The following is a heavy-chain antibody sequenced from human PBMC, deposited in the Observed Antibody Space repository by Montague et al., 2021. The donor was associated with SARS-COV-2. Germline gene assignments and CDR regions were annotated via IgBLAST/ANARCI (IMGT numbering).Heavy chain of an antibody. D-gene: IGHD3-9*01. Sequence: SLRLSCAASGFTFSSYEMNWVRQTPGKGLEWGSYITSSGSTIYYADSVKGRFTISRDNAKNSLFLQMNSLRAEDTAVYYCARDLRDYDILTGYLWGQGTLVTVSS. V-gene: IGHV3-48*03. CDR1: GFTFSSYE. CDR3: ARDLRDYDILTGYL. CDR2: ITSSGSTI. J-gene: IGHJ4*02.